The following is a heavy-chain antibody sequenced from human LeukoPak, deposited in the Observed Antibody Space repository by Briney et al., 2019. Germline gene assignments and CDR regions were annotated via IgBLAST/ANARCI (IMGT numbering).Heavy chain of an antibody. V-gene: IGHV4-34*01. CDR2: INHSGST. D-gene: IGHD6-6*01. CDR1: GGSFSGYY. Sequence: SETLSLTCAVYGGSFSGYYWSWIRQPPGKGLEWIGEINHSGSTNYNASLTSRVTTSLDPSKNQFSLKLSSVTAADTAVYYCASGGMRGAARLLFVYWGQGTLVTVSS. J-gene: IGHJ4*02. CDR3: ASGGMRGAARLLFVY.